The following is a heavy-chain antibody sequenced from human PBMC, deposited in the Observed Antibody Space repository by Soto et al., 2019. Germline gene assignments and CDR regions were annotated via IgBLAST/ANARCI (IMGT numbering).Heavy chain of an antibody. V-gene: IGHV1-18*04. D-gene: IGHD3-10*01. CDR1: GYNFMPYG. CDR3: ARDLDPSGSYYTDY. Sequence: ASVKVSCKASGYNFMPYGVDWVRQAPGQGLEWMGWISPWKGNTNYAQSFQGRVTMTTDTSTSTAYMELRSLTSDDTAVYYCARDLDPSGSYYTDYWGPGTLVTVSS. CDR2: ISPWKGNT. J-gene: IGHJ4*02.